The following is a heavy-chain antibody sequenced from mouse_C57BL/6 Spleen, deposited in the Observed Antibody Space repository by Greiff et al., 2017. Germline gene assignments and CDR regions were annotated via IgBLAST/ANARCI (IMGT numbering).Heavy chain of an antibody. J-gene: IGHJ3*01. Sequence: QVQLQQSGAELVRPGASVKLSCKASGYTFTDYYINWVKQRPGQGLEWIARIYPGSGNTSYNEKFKGKATLTAEKSSSTAYMQLSSLTSEDSAVYFCAANPYYSNFAWFAYWGQGTLVTVSA. CDR1: GYTFTDYY. CDR2: IYPGSGNT. CDR3: AANPYYSNFAWFAY. D-gene: IGHD2-5*01. V-gene: IGHV1-76*01.